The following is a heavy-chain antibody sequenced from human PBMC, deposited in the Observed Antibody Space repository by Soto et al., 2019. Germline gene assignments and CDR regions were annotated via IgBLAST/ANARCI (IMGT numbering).Heavy chain of an antibody. D-gene: IGHD2-15*01. CDR1: GFTFGSYA. J-gene: IGHJ4*02. V-gene: IGHV3-23*01. CDR3: AKDRGLGGGRCYNS. CDR2: ISGSGANT. Sequence: EVQLLESGGGLVQPGGSLRLSCAASGFTFGSYAMGWVRQAPGKGLEWVSAISGSGANTYYADSVRGRFTISRDNSNITLYLPMNSLRVEDTAVYYFAKDRGLGGGRCYNSWGQGILVTVSS.